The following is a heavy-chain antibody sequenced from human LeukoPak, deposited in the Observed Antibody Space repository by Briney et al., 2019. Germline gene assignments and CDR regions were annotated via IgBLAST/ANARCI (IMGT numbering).Heavy chain of an antibody. Sequence: GGSLRLSCVVSGLRLRNYGMHWVRQAPGKGLEWVAVIYYDGSNQYYVDSVKGRFTISRDNSKNTLYLQVNSLRAEDTAVYYCAKGGKWDVTPFDYWGQGTLVTVSS. CDR2: IYYDGSNQ. J-gene: IGHJ4*02. V-gene: IGHV3-33*06. CDR1: GLRLRNYG. CDR3: AKGGKWDVTPFDY. D-gene: IGHD1-26*01.